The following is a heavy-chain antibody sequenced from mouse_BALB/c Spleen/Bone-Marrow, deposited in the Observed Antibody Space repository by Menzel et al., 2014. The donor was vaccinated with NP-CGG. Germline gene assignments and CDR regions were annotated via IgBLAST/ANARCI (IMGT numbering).Heavy chain of an antibody. CDR3: AREAGSPPYAMDY. J-gene: IGHJ4*01. D-gene: IGHD1-1*01. Sequence: EVKLMESGGGLVQPGGSLKLSCAASGFTFSSYGMSWVRQTPDKRLELVATINSNGGSTYYPDSVKGRFTISRDNAKNTLYLQMSSLKSEDTAMYYCAREAGSPPYAMDYWGQGTSVTVSS. CDR1: GFTFSSYG. CDR2: INSNGGST. V-gene: IGHV5-6-3*01.